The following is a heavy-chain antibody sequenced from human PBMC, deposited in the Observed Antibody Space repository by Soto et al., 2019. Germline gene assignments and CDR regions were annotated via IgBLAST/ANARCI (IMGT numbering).Heavy chain of an antibody. CDR2: IIANFGTT. CDR1: GGTFSSYA. D-gene: IGHD6-19*01. CDR3: ARDRGIAVAGTFDY. J-gene: IGHJ4*02. Sequence: SVKVSCKASGGTFSSYAISWVRQAPGQGLEWMGGIIANFGTTNYAQKFQGRVTMTADTSTSTAYMELRSLRSDDTAVYYCARDRGIAVAGTFDYWGQGTLVTVSS. V-gene: IGHV1-69*06.